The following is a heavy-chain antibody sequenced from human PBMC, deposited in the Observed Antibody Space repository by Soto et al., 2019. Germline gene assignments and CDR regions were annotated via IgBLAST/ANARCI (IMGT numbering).Heavy chain of an antibody. CDR1: GGSISSGDYY. V-gene: IGHV4-30-4*01. CDR3: ARGLWYGRGYYYYGMDV. Sequence: SETLSLTCTVSGGSISSGDYYWSWIRQPPGKGLEWIGYIYYSGSTYYNPSLKSRVTISIDTSKNQFSLKLSSVTAADTAVYYCARGLWYGRGYYYYGMDVWGQGTTVTVSS. J-gene: IGHJ6*02. D-gene: IGHD2-21*01. CDR2: IYYSGST.